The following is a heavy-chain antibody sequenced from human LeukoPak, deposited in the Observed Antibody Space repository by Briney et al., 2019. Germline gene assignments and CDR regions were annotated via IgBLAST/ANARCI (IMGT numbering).Heavy chain of an antibody. V-gene: IGHV4-59*12. J-gene: IGHJ4*02. CDR2: IYYSGST. Sequence: AETLSLTCTVSGGSISSYYWSWIRQPPGKGLEWIGYIYYSGSTNYSPSLKSRVTISVDTSKNQFSLKLSSVTAADTAVYYCASDSGYDVFDYWGQGTLVTVSS. CDR3: ASDSGYDVFDY. D-gene: IGHD3-22*01. CDR1: GGSISSYY.